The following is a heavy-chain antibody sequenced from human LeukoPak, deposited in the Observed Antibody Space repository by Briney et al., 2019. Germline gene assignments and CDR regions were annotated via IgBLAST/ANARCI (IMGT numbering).Heavy chain of an antibody. Sequence: SETLSLTCTVSGGSINRNTYYWGWIRHPPGRGLEWIGGIYNSGTTFYNPSLQSRVTISEETSKNQFSLKLSSVTAADTAVYYCARVNDYYGSGSPYYFDYWGQGTLVTVSS. J-gene: IGHJ4*02. CDR1: GGSINRNTYY. D-gene: IGHD3-10*01. CDR2: IYNSGTT. CDR3: ARVNDYYGSGSPYYFDY. V-gene: IGHV4-39*01.